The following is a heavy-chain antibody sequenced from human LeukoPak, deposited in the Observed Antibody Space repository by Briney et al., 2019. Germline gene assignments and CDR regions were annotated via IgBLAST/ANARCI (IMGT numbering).Heavy chain of an antibody. V-gene: IGHV1-8*01. CDR2: MNPNSDNT. J-gene: IGHJ4*02. D-gene: IGHD4-17*01. CDR1: GYTFTSYD. Sequence: ASVKVSCKASGYTFTSYDINWVRQATGQGLEWMGRMNPNSDNTGYAQKFQGRVTMTRNTSISTAYMELSSLRSEDTAVYYCARVPTTVTTGFDYWGQGTLVTVSS. CDR3: ARVPTTVTTGFDY.